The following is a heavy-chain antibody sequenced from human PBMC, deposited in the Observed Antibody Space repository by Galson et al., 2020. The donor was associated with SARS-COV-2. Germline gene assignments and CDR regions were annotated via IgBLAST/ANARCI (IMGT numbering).Heavy chain of an antibody. CDR1: GITFSGYA. CDR2: ISFDGSNK. J-gene: IGHJ6*02. D-gene: IGHD2-15*01. CDR3: ANNREIQGIVAPFYYHGMDV. Sequence: GGSLRLSCAASGITFSGYAMHWVRQAPGKGLEWVAVISFDGSNKYYADSVRGRFTISRDNSKDTLYMQMNSLRAEDTAVYYGANNREIQGIVAPFYYHGMDVWGQGTTVTVSS. V-gene: IGHV3-30*18.